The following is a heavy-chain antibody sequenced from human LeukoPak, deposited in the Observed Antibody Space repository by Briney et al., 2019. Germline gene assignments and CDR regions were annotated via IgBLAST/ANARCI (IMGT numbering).Heavy chain of an antibody. CDR1: GGSFSGYF. D-gene: IGHD3-10*01. J-gene: IGHJ4*02. V-gene: IGHV4-34*01. CDR2: INPSGSA. CDR3: ARIGTY. Sequence: PSETLSLTCAVSGGSFSGYFWSWIRQPPGKGLEWIGEINPSGSANYNPSLKSRVTMSVDTSKNQFSLKLSSVTAADTAVYYCARIGTYWGQGTLVTVSS.